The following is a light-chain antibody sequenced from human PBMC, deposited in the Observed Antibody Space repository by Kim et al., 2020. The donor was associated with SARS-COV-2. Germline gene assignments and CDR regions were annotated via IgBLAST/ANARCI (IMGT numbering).Light chain of an antibody. CDR3: QAWDSSTAV. Sequence: SYELTQPPSVSVSPGQTASITCSGDKVGVRYACWYQQRPGQSPVLVIYQDTKRPSGIPERFSGSNSGKTATLTISETQAMDEADYYCQAWDSSTAVFGGGTQLTVL. V-gene: IGLV3-1*01. CDR2: QDT. CDR1: KVGVRY. J-gene: IGLJ3*02.